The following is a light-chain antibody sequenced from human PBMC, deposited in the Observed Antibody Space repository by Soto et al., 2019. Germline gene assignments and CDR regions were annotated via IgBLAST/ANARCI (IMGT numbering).Light chain of an antibody. V-gene: IGKV1-39*01. CDR1: QSISSY. CDR3: QQSYRTHKWT. J-gene: IGKJ1*01. CDR2: AAS. Sequence: DLEMTQSPSSLSASVGDRVTITCRASQSISSYLNWYQQKPGKAPKLLIYAASSLQSGVPSRFSASGSGTDFTLTINSLQPEDFANYYCQQSYRTHKWTFGQGTKVDIK.